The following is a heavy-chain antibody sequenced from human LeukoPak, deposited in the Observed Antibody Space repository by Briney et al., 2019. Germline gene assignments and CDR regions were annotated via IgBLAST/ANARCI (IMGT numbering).Heavy chain of an antibody. Sequence: ASVKVSCTASGYTFTGYYMHWVRQAPGQGLEWMGRTNPNSGGTNYAQKFQGRVTMTRDTSISTAYMELSRLRSDDTAVYYCARVLRCSSTSCPPANYGMDVWGQGTTVTVSS. V-gene: IGHV1-2*06. CDR3: ARVLRCSSTSCPPANYGMDV. D-gene: IGHD2-2*01. J-gene: IGHJ6*02. CDR1: GYTFTGYY. CDR2: TNPNSGGT.